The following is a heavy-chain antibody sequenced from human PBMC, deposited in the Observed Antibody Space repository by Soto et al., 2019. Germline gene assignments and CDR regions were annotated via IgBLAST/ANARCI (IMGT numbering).Heavy chain of an antibody. CDR3: ARIRTGVYGSGTTSSGFYYGMDV. CDR1: GGTFKTYA. J-gene: IGHJ6*02. CDR2: IIPVFGSA. D-gene: IGHD3-10*01. V-gene: IGHV1-69*12. Sequence: QVQLVQSGAEVKKPGSSVKVSCKASGGTFKTYAFTWVRQAPGQGLEWMGGIIPVFGSATSAQRFQGRVTITADESTNTIAMGLSSLSSEDTAVYYCARIRTGVYGSGTTSSGFYYGMDVWGQGTAVTVSS.